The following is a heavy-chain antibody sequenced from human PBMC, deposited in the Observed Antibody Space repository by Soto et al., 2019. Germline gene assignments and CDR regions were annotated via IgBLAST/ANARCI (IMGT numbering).Heavy chain of an antibody. D-gene: IGHD3-10*01. J-gene: IGHJ6*02. CDR3: AHIRGAGAYYYYPMDV. V-gene: IGHV2-70*12. CDR1: GFSLTTPGMC. CDR2: IDWDDDK. Sequence: SGPTLVNSRQTLTLTCTFSGFSLTTPGMCVSWIRQPPGKALEWLAVIDWDDDKYYSTSLKTRLSISMDTSKNQVVLEMTNVAPVDTATYYCAHIRGAGAYYYYPMDVWGQGTTVTVSS.